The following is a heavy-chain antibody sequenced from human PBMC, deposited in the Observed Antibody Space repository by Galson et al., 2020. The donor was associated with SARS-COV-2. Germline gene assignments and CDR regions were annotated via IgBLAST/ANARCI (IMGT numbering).Heavy chain of an antibody. V-gene: IGHV3-20*01. J-gene: IGHJ6*03. CDR3: VRGGCSRTSCYRAYYVDV. CDR1: GFTFDDYG. CDR2: INWNGGST. Sequence: GGSLRLSCAASGFTFDDYGMSWVRQAPGKGLEWVSGINWNGGSTGYVGSVKGRFTISRDNAKNSLYLQMNNVRAEDTALYHCVRGGCSRTSCYRAYYVDVWGKGTTVTVSS. D-gene: IGHD2-2*02.